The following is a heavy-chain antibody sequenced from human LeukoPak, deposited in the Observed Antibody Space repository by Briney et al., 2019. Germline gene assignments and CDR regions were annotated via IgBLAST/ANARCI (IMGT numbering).Heavy chain of an antibody. CDR1: GFTFSSYW. Sequence: GGSLRLSCAASGFTFSSYWMHWVRQAPAKGLVWVSRINSDGYSTSYAHSVKGRFTISRDNAKNTLYLQLNSLRAEDTAVYYCASPYSGSYYGFDYWGQGTLVTVSS. V-gene: IGHV3-74*01. D-gene: IGHD1-26*01. CDR3: ASPYSGSYYGFDY. J-gene: IGHJ4*02. CDR2: INSDGYST.